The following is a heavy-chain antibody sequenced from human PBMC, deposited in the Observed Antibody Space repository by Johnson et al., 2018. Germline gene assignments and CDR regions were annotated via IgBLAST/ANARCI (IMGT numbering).Heavy chain of an antibody. CDR2: IWYDGSNK. J-gene: IGHJ3*02. CDR1: GFSFSSYG. Sequence: QVQLQESGGGVVQPGRSVRLSCAASGFSFSSYGMHWVRQAPGKGLEWVAVIWYDGSNKYYADSVKGRSTISRDNSKNTLFLQMNSLRPEDTAVYYCVKGDQAAFDIWGHVTTVTVSS. CDR3: VKGDQAAFDI. V-gene: IGHV3-33*06.